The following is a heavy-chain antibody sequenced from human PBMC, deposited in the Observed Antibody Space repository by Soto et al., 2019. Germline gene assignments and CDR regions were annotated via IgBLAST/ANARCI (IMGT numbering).Heavy chain of an antibody. CDR2: IYSSRNT. D-gene: IGHD3-16*01. CDR1: GDSISSNNFY. V-gene: IGHV4-39*01. Sequence: QLQLQESGPGLVKPSETLSLTCSVSGDSISSNNFYWGWIRQPPGKGLEWIGTIYSSRNTYYNPSLKSRVTISVDTSKNQVSLNLSSVTAADTALYYCGRGGVPNVGWFDPWGQGTLVTVSS. CDR3: GRGGVPNVGWFDP. J-gene: IGHJ5*02.